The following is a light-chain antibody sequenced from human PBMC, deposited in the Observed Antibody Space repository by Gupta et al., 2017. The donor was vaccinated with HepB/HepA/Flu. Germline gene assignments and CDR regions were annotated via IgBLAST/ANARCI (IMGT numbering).Light chain of an antibody. CDR2: DVS. CDR1: SSDVGNYNY. CDR3: SSYTSSSTNVV. V-gene: IGLV2-14*03. J-gene: IGLJ2*01. Sequence: QSALPPPASVSGSPGQSITISCTGTSSDVGNYNYVSWYQQHPGKAPKLMIYDVSDRPSGVANRFAGSKSGRTASLTIAGLQAEDEADYHCSSYTSSSTNVVFGGGTKLTVL.